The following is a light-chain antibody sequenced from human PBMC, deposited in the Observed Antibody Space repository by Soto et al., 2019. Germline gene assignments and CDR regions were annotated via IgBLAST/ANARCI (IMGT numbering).Light chain of an antibody. V-gene: IGKV3-15*01. J-gene: IGKJ4*01. CDR3: QQYDKGPPLT. Sequence: EVVMTQSPATLSVSPGERATLSCRASQSVSSKLAWYQQKPGQAPRLLIYGASTRAAGVPDRFSGSGSGTEFTLTISSLQYEDFAVYYCQQYDKGPPLTFGGGTKVEIK. CDR2: GAS. CDR1: QSVSSK.